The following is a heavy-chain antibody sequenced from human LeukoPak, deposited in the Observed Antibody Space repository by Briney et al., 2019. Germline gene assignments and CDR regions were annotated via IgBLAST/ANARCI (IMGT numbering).Heavy chain of an antibody. D-gene: IGHD3-22*01. V-gene: IGHV4-34*01. J-gene: IGHJ4*02. CDR2: INHSGST. CDR1: GGSFSGYY. CDR3: ARGHPHYDSSGHLFDY. Sequence: SETLSLTCAVYGGSFSGYYWSWIRQPPGKGLEWIGEINHSGSTNYNPSLKSRVTISVDTSKNQFSLKLSSVTAADTAVYYCARGHPHYDSSGHLFDYWGQGTLVTVSS.